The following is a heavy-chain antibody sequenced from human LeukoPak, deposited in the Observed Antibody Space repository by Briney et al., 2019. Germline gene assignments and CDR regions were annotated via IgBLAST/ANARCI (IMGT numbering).Heavy chain of an antibody. Sequence: ASVKVSCKASGYTFTSYGISWVRQAPGQGPELMGWISAYNGNTNYAQKLQGRVTMTTDTSTSTVYMELRSLRSDDTAVYYCARDRCSSTSCYWGGGYYFDYWGQGTLVTVSS. CDR3: ARDRCSSTSCYWGGGYYFDY. CDR1: GYTFTSYG. CDR2: ISAYNGNT. V-gene: IGHV1-18*01. J-gene: IGHJ4*02. D-gene: IGHD2-2*01.